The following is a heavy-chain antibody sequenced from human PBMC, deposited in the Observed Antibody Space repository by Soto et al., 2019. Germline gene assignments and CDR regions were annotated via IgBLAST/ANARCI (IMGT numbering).Heavy chain of an antibody. CDR2: IHSDGTST. Sequence: EVQLVESGGGLVQPGESLRLSCAASGFTFDYYWMHWVRQAPGKGLVWVSRIHSDGTSTTYADSVKGRFTISRDNAKNTLSLQMNSLRAEDTAVYYFARGDRGAFDLWGQGTVVTVSS. V-gene: IGHV3-74*01. CDR1: GFTFDYYW. CDR3: ARGDRGAFDL. D-gene: IGHD1-26*01. J-gene: IGHJ3*01.